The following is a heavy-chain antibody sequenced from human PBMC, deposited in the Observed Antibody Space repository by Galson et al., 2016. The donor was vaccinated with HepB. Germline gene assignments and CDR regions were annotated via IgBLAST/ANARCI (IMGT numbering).Heavy chain of an antibody. CDR3: ARTPDGGHFDY. J-gene: IGHJ4*02. Sequence: PALVKPTQTVTLTCTFSGFSLGTRGMCVTWIRQPPGNALEWVALIDWDAVKYYSTSLRSNVTISKDTTKHRVVLTLTNVGPVDTGTYFCARTPDGGHFDYWGQGVPVTVSS. D-gene: IGHD3-10*01. V-gene: IGHV2-70*01. CDR2: IDWDAVK. CDR1: GFSLGTRGMC.